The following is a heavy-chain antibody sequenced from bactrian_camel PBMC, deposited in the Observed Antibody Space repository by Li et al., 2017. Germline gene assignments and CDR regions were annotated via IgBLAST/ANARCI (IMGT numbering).Heavy chain of an antibody. J-gene: IGHJ4*01. D-gene: IGHD1*01. CDR2: ISNDGGRI. CDR1: GFNFNVYW. Sequence: QVQLVESGGGLVQPGGSLRLSCAASGFNFNVYWMYWVRQAPGKGLERVSMISNDGGRINYVDSVKGRFTISRDNPKNTLYLELSSLKTEDTAMYYCTTGDPARGFLPRGQGTQVTVS. V-gene: IGHV3S1*01. CDR3: TTGDPARGFLP.